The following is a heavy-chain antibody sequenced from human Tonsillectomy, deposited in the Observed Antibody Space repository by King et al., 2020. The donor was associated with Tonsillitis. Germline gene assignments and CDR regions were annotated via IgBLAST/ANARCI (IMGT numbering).Heavy chain of an antibody. J-gene: IGHJ4*02. CDR2: IRYDGSNK. Sequence: VQLVESGGGVVQPGGSLRLSCAASGFTFITYGMHWVRQAPGKGLEWVAFIRYDGSNKYYADSVKGRFTISRDNSKNTLYLQMNSLRAEDTAVYYCAKDLTYYYDSSGFSPVDYWGQGTLVTVS. V-gene: IGHV3-30*02. CDR1: GFTFITYG. CDR3: AKDLTYYYDSSGFSPVDY. D-gene: IGHD3-22*01.